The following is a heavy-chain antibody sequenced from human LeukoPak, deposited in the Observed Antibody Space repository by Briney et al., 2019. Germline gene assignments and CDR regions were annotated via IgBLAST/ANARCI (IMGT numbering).Heavy chain of an antibody. CDR2: IRSYPYGATT. CDR3: TRDNLPIVVVTPPFDF. CDR1: GFTFADYG. Sequence: GGSLRLSCTTSGFTFADYGVNWVRQAPGKGQEWVGSIRSYPYGATTEYGASVKGRFSISRDDSRRTAYLQMNYLRPEDTGVYYCTRDNLPIVVVTPPFDFWGQGTLVTVSS. V-gene: IGHV3-49*04. D-gene: IGHD2-21*02. J-gene: IGHJ4*02.